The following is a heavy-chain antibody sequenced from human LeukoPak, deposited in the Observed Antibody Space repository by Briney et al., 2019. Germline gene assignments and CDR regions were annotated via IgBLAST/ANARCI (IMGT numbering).Heavy chain of an antibody. V-gene: IGHV3-11*01. CDR2: ISSSGSTI. D-gene: IGHD3-3*01. CDR1: GFTFSDYY. J-gene: IGHJ4*02. CDR3: ARATTTIFGVVIAAPTSFDY. Sequence: GGSLRLSCAASGFTFSDYYMSWIRQAPGKGLEWVSYISSSGSTIYYADSVKGRFTISRDNAKNSLYLQMNSLRAEDTAVYYCARATTTIFGVVIAAPTSFDYWGQGTLVTVSS.